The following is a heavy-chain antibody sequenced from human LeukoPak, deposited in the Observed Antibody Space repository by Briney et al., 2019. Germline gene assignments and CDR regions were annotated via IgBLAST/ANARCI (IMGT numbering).Heavy chain of an antibody. CDR2: ISYSGRT. J-gene: IGHJ4*02. V-gene: IGHV4-59*08. CDR3: ARGLYRYGRSTFDY. D-gene: IGHD2-2*02. CDR1: GGSISSVY. Sequence: SETLSLTCTVSGGSISSVYWSWIRQPPGKGLEWIGYISYSGRTYYNPSLRSRVTISVDTSKNHSSLKLSSVAAADTAVYYCARGLYRYGRSTFDYWGQGTLVTVSS.